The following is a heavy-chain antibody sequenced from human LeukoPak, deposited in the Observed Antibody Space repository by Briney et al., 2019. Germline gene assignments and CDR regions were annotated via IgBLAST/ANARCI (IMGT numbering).Heavy chain of an antibody. D-gene: IGHD3-16*02. V-gene: IGHV3-23*01. J-gene: IGHJ4*02. CDR1: GFTFSSYA. Sequence: SGGSLRLSCTASGFTFSSYAMSWVRQAPGKGLEWVSAISGSGGSTYYADSVKGRFTISRDNSKNTLYLQMNSLRAEDTAVYYCAKDSYVWGSYRYWFDYWGQGTLVTVSS. CDR2: ISGSGGST. CDR3: AKDSYVWGSYRYWFDY.